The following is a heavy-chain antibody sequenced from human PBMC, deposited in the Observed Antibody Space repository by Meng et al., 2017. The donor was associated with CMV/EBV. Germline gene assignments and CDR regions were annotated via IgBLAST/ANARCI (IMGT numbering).Heavy chain of an antibody. Sequence: GESLMISCAVAGLTVSSNYMSWVRPAPGKGLEWVSVIYSGGTTGYADYVRGRFTIPRDKSKNTLYLQMNSLRVEDTAVYYCERSSGWYAFDMWGQGTMVTVSS. J-gene: IGHJ3*02. D-gene: IGHD6-19*01. CDR3: ERSSGWYAFDM. CDR2: IYSGGTT. CDR1: GLTVSSNY. V-gene: IGHV3-53*01.